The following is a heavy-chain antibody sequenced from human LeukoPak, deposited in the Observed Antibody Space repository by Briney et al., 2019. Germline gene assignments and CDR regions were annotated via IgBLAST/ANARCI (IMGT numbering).Heavy chain of an antibody. D-gene: IGHD1-14*01. CDR3: AKQSNNHYYQKASDY. CDR2: IGTAGDT. CDR1: GFTFSSYD. Sequence: GGSLRLSCAASGFTFSSYDMHWVRQATGKGLEWVSAIGTAGDTYYPGSVKGRFTISRDNSNNTLSLQMNSLSAEDTAIYFCAKQSNNHYYQKASDYWGQGTLVTVSS. J-gene: IGHJ4*02. V-gene: IGHV3-13*01.